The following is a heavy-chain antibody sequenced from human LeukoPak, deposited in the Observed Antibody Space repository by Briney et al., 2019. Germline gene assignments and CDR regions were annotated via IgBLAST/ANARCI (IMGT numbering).Heavy chain of an antibody. CDR1: GGSFSGYY. CDR3: ARGQMDMIFGVAPGGFDY. CDR2: INHSGST. Sequence: PSETLSLTCAVYGGSFSGYYWSWIRQPPGKGLEWIGEINHSGSTNYNPSLKSRVTISVDTSKNQFSLKLSSVTAADTAVYYCARGQMDMIFGVAPGGFDYWGQGTLVTVSS. D-gene: IGHD3/OR15-3a*01. J-gene: IGHJ4*02. V-gene: IGHV4-34*01.